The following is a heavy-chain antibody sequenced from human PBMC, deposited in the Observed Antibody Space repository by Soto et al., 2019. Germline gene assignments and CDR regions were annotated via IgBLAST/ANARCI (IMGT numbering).Heavy chain of an antibody. J-gene: IGHJ6*02. CDR1: GYTFTSYD. D-gene: IGHD6-13*01. Sequence: SVRVSCKASGYTFTSYDINWVRQATGQGLEWMGWMNPNSGNTGYAQKFQGRVTMTRNTSISTAYMELSSLRSEDTAVYYCARRGYSSSWYYYYYYGMDVWGQGTTVTVSS. CDR2: MNPNSGNT. V-gene: IGHV1-8*01. CDR3: ARRGYSSSWYYYYYYGMDV.